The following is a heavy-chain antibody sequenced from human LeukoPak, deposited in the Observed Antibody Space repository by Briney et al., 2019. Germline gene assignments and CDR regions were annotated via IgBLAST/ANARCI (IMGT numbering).Heavy chain of an antibody. D-gene: IGHD2-15*01. CDR3: ARTYCSGGSCPFDY. CDR2: INPNSGGT. J-gene: IGHJ4*02. CDR1: GYTFTCYY. Sequence: GASVTVSCKASGYTFTCYYMHWVRQAPGQGLEWMGWINPNSGGTNYAQKFQGRVTMTRDTSISTAYMELSRLRSDDTAVYYCARTYCSGGSCPFDYWGQGTLVTVSS. V-gene: IGHV1-2*02.